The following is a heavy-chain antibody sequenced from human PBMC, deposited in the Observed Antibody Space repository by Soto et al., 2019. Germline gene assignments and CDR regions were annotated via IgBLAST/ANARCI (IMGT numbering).Heavy chain of an antibody. J-gene: IGHJ4*02. V-gene: IGHV4-39*01. CDR2: IYYSGST. D-gene: IGHD1-26*01. Sequence: SETLSLTXTVSGGSISSSSYYWGWIRQPPGKGLEWIGSIYYSGSTYYNPSLKSRVTISVDTSKNQFSLKLSSVTAADTAVYYRARRWVGFDYWGQGTLVTVSS. CDR3: ARRWVGFDY. CDR1: GGSISSSSYY.